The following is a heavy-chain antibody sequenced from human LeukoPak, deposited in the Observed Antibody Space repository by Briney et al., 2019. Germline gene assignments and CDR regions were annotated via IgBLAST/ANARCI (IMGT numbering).Heavy chain of an antibody. D-gene: IGHD2-15*01. Sequence: SQTLSLTCPVSGGSIRRGDYYWSWIRQPPGKGLEWIGYIYYSGSTYYNPSLKSRVTISLDTSMNQFSLKLSSVTAADTAVYYCASSSGGTLFYFDLWGRGTLVTVSS. CDR2: IYYSGST. J-gene: IGHJ2*01. V-gene: IGHV4-30-4*01. CDR1: GGSIRRGDYY. CDR3: ASSSGGTLFYFDL.